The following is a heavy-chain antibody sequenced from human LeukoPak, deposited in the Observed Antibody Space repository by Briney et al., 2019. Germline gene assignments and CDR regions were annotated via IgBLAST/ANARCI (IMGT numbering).Heavy chain of an antibody. CDR3: ARHEDPISSWYES. CDR1: GYNFSNYW. V-gene: IGHV5-51*01. Sequence: GESLKISCKGSGYNFSNYWIGWVRHLPGRGLEWMGTIFPDDSDTRYSPSFRGQVTMSADRSINTAYLHWRSLKASDTAMYYCARHEDPISSWYESWGQGTLVTVSS. D-gene: IGHD6-13*01. J-gene: IGHJ5*02. CDR2: IFPDDSDT.